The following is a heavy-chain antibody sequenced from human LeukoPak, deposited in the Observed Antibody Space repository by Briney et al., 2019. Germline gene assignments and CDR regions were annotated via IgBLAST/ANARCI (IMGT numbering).Heavy chain of an antibody. Sequence: PGGSLRLSCAASGFTFSNSWMNWIRQAPGKGLEWVANIKEDGTEEDYLDSVKGRFTISRDNAQNSLYLQMNSLRVEDTGVYYCARWNLGSDYWGQGTLVTVSS. J-gene: IGHJ4*02. CDR1: GFTFSNSW. CDR3: ARWNLGSDY. CDR2: IKEDGTEE. D-gene: IGHD1-1*01. V-gene: IGHV3-7*01.